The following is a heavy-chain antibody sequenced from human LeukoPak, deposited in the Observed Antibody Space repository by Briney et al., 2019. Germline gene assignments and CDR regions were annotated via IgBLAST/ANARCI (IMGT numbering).Heavy chain of an antibody. D-gene: IGHD1-26*01. Sequence: GESLLISCKGSGYSFSNYWIGWVRQLPGKGLEWMGIIYPGDSDTRYSPSFQGQVTISADKSISTAYLQWSSLKASDTAMYYCVRHARAGATLSWFDPWGQGTLVTVSS. V-gene: IGHV5-51*01. J-gene: IGHJ5*02. CDR3: VRHARAGATLSWFDP. CDR2: IYPGDSDT. CDR1: GYSFSNYW.